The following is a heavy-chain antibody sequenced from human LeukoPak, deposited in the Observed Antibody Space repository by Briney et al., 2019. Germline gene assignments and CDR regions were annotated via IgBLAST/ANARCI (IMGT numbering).Heavy chain of an antibody. CDR3: ARGRWLQHRIDY. CDR2: INAANGNT. D-gene: IGHD5-24*01. Sequence: VASVKVSCTTSGFTFTTYTMHWVRQAPGQRLEWMGWINAANGNTQYSQKFQGRVTITRDTSASTAYMELSSLRSEDTAVYYCARGRWLQHRIDYWGQGTLVTVSS. J-gene: IGHJ4*02. CDR1: GFTFTTYT. V-gene: IGHV1-3*01.